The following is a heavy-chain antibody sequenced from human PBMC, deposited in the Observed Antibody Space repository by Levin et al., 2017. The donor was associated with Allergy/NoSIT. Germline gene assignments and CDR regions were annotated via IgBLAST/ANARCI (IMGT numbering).Heavy chain of an antibody. Sequence: AGGSLRLSCAASGFTFSTYTMNWVRQAPGKGLEWVSFISSTSSDIYYADSVKGRFTISRDNAKNSLYLQMNSLRAEDTAVYYCASDLPAATSWGQGTLVTVSS. V-gene: IGHV3-21*01. D-gene: IGHD2-15*01. J-gene: IGHJ4*02. CDR3: ASDLPAATS. CDR2: ISSTSSDI. CDR1: GFTFSTYT.